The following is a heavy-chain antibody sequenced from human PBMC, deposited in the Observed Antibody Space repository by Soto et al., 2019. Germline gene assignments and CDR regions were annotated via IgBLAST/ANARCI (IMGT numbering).Heavy chain of an antibody. D-gene: IGHD1-26*01. Sequence: GGSLRLSCAASGFTFSDYYMSWIRQAPGKGLEWVSYISSSSSYTNYADSVKGRFTISRDNAKNSLYLQMNSLRAEDTAVYYCASDLYSGSYFDYWGQGTLVTVSS. V-gene: IGHV3-11*05. CDR1: GFTFSDYY. CDR3: ASDLYSGSYFDY. CDR2: ISSSSSYT. J-gene: IGHJ4*02.